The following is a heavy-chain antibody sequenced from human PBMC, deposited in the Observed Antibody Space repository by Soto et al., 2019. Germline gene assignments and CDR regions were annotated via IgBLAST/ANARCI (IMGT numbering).Heavy chain of an antibody. CDR1: GFTFSSYA. D-gene: IGHD2-15*01. V-gene: IGHV3-30-3*01. Sequence: GGSLRLSCAASGFTFSSYAMHWVRQAPGKGLEWVAVISYDGSNKYYADSVKGRFTISRDNSKNTLYLQMNSLRAEDTAVYYCARGSPVVVAATHDYYFDYWGQGTLVTVSS. J-gene: IGHJ4*02. CDR2: ISYDGSNK. CDR3: ARGSPVVVAATHDYYFDY.